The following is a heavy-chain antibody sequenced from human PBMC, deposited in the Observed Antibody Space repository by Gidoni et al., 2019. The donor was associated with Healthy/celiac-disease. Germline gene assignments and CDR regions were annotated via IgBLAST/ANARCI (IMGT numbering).Heavy chain of an antibody. J-gene: IGHJ6*02. CDR3: ARVGICSSTSCYTLGYGMDV. CDR1: GLTFSSYS. V-gene: IGHV3-48*04. CDR2: ISSSSSTI. Sequence: EVQLVESGGGLVQPGGSLRLSCAASGLTFSSYSMNWVRQAPGKGLEWVSYISSSSSTIYYADSVKGRFTISRDNAKNSLYLKMNSLRAEDTAVYYCARVGICSSTSCYTLGYGMDVWGQGTTVTVSS. D-gene: IGHD2-2*02.